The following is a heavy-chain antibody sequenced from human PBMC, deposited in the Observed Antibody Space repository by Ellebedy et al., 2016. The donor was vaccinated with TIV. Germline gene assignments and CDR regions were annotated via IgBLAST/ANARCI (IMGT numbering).Heavy chain of an antibody. CDR3: ARQGYRGYSYGATYTPFDY. CDR2: IYYSGST. V-gene: IGHV4-39*01. Sequence: MPSETLSLTCTVSGGSISSNSSYWGWIRQPPGKGLEWIGSIYYSGSTYYNPSLKIRVTISVDTSKNQFSLKLSSVTAADTAVYYFARQGYRGYSYGATYTPFDYWGQGTLVTVSS. D-gene: IGHD5-18*01. CDR1: GGSISSNSSY. J-gene: IGHJ4*02.